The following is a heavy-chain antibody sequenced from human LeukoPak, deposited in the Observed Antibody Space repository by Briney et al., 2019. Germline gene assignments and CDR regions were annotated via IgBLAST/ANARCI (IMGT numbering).Heavy chain of an antibody. D-gene: IGHD2-2*01. Sequence: GGSLRPSCAASGFTFSTYSVNWVRQAPGKGLEWVSSISSSSAYIDYADSVKGRFTISRDNTKNSLYLQMNSLRAEDTAVYYCARDLKGLGYCSITSCYMDVWGKGTTVTVSS. CDR3: ARDLKGLGYCSITSCYMDV. CDR1: GFTFSTYS. J-gene: IGHJ6*04. V-gene: IGHV3-21*01. CDR2: ISSSSAYI.